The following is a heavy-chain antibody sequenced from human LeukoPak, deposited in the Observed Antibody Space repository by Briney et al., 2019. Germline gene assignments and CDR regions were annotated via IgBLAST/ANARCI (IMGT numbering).Heavy chain of an antibody. Sequence: PGGSLRLSCEASGFNFNGVWMSWVRQAPGKGLDWVGRIESKSKPDGGATDFAASVKGRFTISRDESKDTLYLQMTSLKTEDTAVYYCATFNRRDSFDFWGQGAMVTVSS. CDR2: IESKSKPDGGAT. CDR3: ATFNRRDSFDF. V-gene: IGHV3-15*04. J-gene: IGHJ3*01. CDR1: GFNFNGVW.